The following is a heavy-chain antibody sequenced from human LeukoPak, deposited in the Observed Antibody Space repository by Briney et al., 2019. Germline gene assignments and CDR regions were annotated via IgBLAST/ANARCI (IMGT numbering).Heavy chain of an antibody. CDR1: GFTFSNYW. V-gene: IGHV3-48*01. CDR3: ARDGGSSGWYSEWFDH. CDR2: ISSSSSTI. Sequence: PGGSLRLSCAASGFTFSNYWMSWVRQAPGKGLEWVSYISSSSSTIYYADSVKGRFTISRDNAKNSLYLQMNSLRAEDTAVYYCARDGGSSGWYSEWFDHWGQGTLVTVSS. J-gene: IGHJ5*02. D-gene: IGHD6-19*01.